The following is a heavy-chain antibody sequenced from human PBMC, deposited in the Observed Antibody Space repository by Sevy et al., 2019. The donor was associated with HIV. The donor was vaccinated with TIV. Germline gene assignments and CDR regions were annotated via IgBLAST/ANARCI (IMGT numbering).Heavy chain of an antibody. V-gene: IGHV3-74*01. Sequence: GVSLRLSCAASGFTFSSYWMHWVRQAPGKGLVWVSRINSDGSSTSYADSVKGRFTISRDNAKNTLYLQMNSLRAEDTAVYYCARGPEPGYSYGLNLDYWGQGTLVTVSS. CDR3: ARGPEPGYSYGLNLDY. CDR2: INSDGSST. J-gene: IGHJ4*02. D-gene: IGHD5-18*01. CDR1: GFTFSSYW.